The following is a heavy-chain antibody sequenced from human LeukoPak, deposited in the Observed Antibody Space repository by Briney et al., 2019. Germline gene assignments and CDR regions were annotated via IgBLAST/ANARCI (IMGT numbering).Heavy chain of an antibody. CDR1: GFTFSSYG. Sequence: GGSLRLSCAASGFTFSSYGMHWVRQAPGKGLEWVAVISYDGSNKYYADSVKGRFTISRDNSKNTLYPQMNSLRAEDTAVYYCAKDFEESIVVVPAAINGFDYWGQGTLVTVSS. J-gene: IGHJ4*02. CDR2: ISYDGSNK. D-gene: IGHD2-2*01. V-gene: IGHV3-30*18. CDR3: AKDFEESIVVVPAAINGFDY.